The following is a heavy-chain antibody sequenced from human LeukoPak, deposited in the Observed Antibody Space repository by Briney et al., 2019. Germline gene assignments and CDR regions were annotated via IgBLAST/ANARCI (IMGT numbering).Heavy chain of an antibody. CDR2: INHSGST. J-gene: IGHJ6*03. CDR3: ARVRGARDFWSGYYYYYYTDV. D-gene: IGHD3-3*01. CDR1: GGSFSGYY. Sequence: PSETLSLTCAVYGGSFSGYYWSWIRQPPGKGQEWIGEINHSGSTNYNPSLKSRVTISVDTSKNQFSLKLSSVTAADTAVYYCARVRGARDFWSGYYYYYYTDVWGKGTTVTVSS. V-gene: IGHV4-34*01.